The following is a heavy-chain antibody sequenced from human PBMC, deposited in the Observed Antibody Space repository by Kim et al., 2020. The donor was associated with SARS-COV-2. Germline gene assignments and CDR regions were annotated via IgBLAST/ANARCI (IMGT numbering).Heavy chain of an antibody. Sequence: SETLSLTCAVYGGSFSGYYWSWIRQPPGKGLEWIGEINHSGSTNYNPSLKSRVTISVDTSKNQFSLKLSSVTAADTAVYYCASRGIHQIGQLVPELLFDPWGQGTLVTVSS. CDR2: INHSGST. J-gene: IGHJ5*02. CDR3: ASRGIHQIGQLVPELLFDP. CDR1: GGSFSGYY. D-gene: IGHD6-13*01. V-gene: IGHV4-34*01.